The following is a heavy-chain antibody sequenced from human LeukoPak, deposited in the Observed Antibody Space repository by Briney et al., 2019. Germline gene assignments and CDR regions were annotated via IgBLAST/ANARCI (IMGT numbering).Heavy chain of an antibody. CDR2: IIPIFGTA. D-gene: IGHD4-17*01. CDR3: ARSLTTVTTFYYYYYMDV. Sequence: ASVKVSCKASGGTFSSYAISWVRQAPGHGLEWMGGIIPIFGTANYAQKFQGRVTITADESTSTAYMELSSLRSEDTAVYYCARSLTTVTTFYYYYYMDVWGKGTTVTISS. CDR1: GGTFSSYA. V-gene: IGHV1-69*13. J-gene: IGHJ6*03.